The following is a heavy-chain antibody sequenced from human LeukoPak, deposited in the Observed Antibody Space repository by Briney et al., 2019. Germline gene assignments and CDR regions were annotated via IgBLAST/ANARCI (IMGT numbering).Heavy chain of an antibody. D-gene: IGHD3-3*01. J-gene: IGHJ4*02. CDR2: INPSGGST. CDR1: GYTLTSYY. CDR3: AGDRYYDFWSGYPADY. Sequence: ASVKVSCKASGYTLTSYYMHWVRQAPGQGLEWMGIINPSGGSTSYAQKFQGRVTMTRDTSTSTVYMELSSLRSEDTAVYYCAGDRYYDFWSGYPADYWGQGTLVTVSS. V-gene: IGHV1-46*01.